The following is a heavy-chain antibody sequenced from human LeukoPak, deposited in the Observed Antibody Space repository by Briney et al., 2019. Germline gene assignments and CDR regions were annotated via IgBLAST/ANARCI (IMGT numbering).Heavy chain of an antibody. Sequence: ASVKVSCKASGYTFTSYGISWVRQAPGQGLEWMGWISGYNGNTNYAQKFQGRVTMTRDTSISTAYMELSRLRSDDTAVYYCATMKDYDFWSGYHSPFDYWGQGTLVTVSS. CDR3: ATMKDYDFWSGYHSPFDY. CDR2: ISGYNGNT. V-gene: IGHV1-18*01. J-gene: IGHJ4*02. D-gene: IGHD3-3*01. CDR1: GYTFTSYG.